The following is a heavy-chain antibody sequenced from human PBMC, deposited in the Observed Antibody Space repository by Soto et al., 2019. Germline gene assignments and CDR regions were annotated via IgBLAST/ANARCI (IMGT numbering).Heavy chain of an antibody. CDR1: GFRFSSYE. V-gene: IGHV3-48*03. CDR2: INVGGDTR. D-gene: IGHD6-19*01. J-gene: IGHJ6*02. CDR3: ARKSQWLSGYIYHGMDV. Sequence: LVESGGGVVQTGGSLRLSCAASGFRFSSYEFNWVRRAPGKGLEWVAYINVGGDTRHYADSVRGRFTISRDDAKGSLYLQMDSLRVEDTAVYFCARKSQWLSGYIYHGMDVWSQGTSVTVSS.